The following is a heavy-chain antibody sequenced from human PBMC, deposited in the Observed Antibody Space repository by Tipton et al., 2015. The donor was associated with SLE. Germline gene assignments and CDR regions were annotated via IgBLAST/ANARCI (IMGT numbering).Heavy chain of an antibody. CDR3: ARERGPYYYDSSGWNWFDP. D-gene: IGHD3-22*01. CDR2: IYYSGRT. J-gene: IGHJ5*02. V-gene: IGHV4-39*07. CDR1: GGSITSSFYY. Sequence: TLSLTCTVSGGSITSSFYYWAWIRQPPGKGLEWFGSIYYSGRTYYNPSLKSRVTISVDTSKNQFSLKLSSVTAADTAVYYCARERGPYYYDSSGWNWFDPWGQGTLVTVSS.